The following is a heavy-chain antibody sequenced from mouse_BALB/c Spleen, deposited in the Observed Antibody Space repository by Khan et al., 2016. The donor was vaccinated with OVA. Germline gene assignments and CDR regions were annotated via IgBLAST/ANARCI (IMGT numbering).Heavy chain of an antibody. D-gene: IGHD2-14*01. CDR3: AREGGYSRSDGWFAY. V-gene: IGHV1-4*01. Sequence: QVQLKESGAELARPGASVKMSCKASGYTFTTYTIHWVKQVPGQGLEWIGYIIPTNDYANYTQNFKDRATLTADNSSSTAYLQLSSLPSEDSALYYCAREGGYSRSDGWFAYWGQGTLVTVSA. CDR1: GYTFTTYT. J-gene: IGHJ3*01. CDR2: IIPTNDYA.